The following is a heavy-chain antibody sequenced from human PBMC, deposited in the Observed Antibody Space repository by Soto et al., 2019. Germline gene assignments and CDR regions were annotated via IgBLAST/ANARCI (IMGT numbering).Heavy chain of an antibody. V-gene: IGHV4-4*07. Sequence: SETLSLTCIVSGGSISEKYWNWVRQPPGKGLEWIGLIFANGHTDYNPSLKSRVTMSVDASKNQFSLRLTSMTAADTAVYYCVASLAASGLNWLDPWGRGTLVT. D-gene: IGHD6-13*01. CDR3: VASLAASGLNWLDP. CDR2: IFANGHT. CDR1: GGSISEKY. J-gene: IGHJ5*02.